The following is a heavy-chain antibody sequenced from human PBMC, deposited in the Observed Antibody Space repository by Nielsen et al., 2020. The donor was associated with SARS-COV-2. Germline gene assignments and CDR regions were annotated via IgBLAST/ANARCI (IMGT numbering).Heavy chain of an antibody. D-gene: IGHD3-10*01. Sequence: SETLSLTCTVSGGSISSSSYYWGWIRQPPGKGLEWIGSIYYSGSTYYNPSLKSRVTISVDTSKNQFSLKLSSVTAADTTVYYCARDRGFGDRFDCWGQGTLVTVSS. J-gene: IGHJ4*02. CDR1: GGSISSSSYY. CDR2: IYYSGST. CDR3: ARDRGFGDRFDC. V-gene: IGHV4-39*07.